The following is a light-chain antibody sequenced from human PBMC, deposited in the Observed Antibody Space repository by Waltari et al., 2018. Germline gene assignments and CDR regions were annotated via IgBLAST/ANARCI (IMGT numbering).Light chain of an antibody. J-gene: IGLJ3*02. CDR1: SGHSRNI. V-gene: IGLV4-69*01. Sequence: QLVLTQSPSASASLGASVKLTCTLSSGHSRNIIAWLPQRPERGPRYLMKVNSDGSHYKGDDIPDRFSGSSSGAERYLTISSLQSEDEADYYCETGGHGTWVFGGGTKLTVL. CDR2: VNSDGSH. CDR3: ETGGHGTWV.